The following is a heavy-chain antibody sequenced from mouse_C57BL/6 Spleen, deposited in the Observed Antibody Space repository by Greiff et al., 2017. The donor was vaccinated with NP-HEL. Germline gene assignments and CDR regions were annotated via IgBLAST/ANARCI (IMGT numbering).Heavy chain of an antibody. CDR2: ISSGSSTI. V-gene: IGHV5-17*01. Sequence: EVQLVESGGGLVKSGGSLKLSCAASGFTFSDYGMHWVRQAPEKGLEWVAYISSGSSTIYYADTVKGRFTISRDNAKNTLFLQMTSLRSEDTAMYYCARRAYWYFDVWGTGTTVTVSS. J-gene: IGHJ1*03. D-gene: IGHD3-3*01. CDR1: GFTFSDYG. CDR3: ARRAYWYFDV.